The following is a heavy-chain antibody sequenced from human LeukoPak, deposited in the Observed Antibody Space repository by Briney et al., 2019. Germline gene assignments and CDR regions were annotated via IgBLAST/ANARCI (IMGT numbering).Heavy chain of an antibody. CDR2: INPNSGGT. D-gene: IGHD3-22*01. CDR3: ARPDYYDSSGYPLDY. J-gene: IGHJ4*02. V-gene: IGHV1-2*02. CDR1: GYTFTGYY. Sequence: ASVKVSCKASGYTFTGYYMHWVRQAPGQGLEWMGWINPNSGGTNHAQKFQGRVTMTRDTSISTAYMELSRLRSDDTAVYYCARPDYYDSSGYPLDYWGQGTLVTVSS.